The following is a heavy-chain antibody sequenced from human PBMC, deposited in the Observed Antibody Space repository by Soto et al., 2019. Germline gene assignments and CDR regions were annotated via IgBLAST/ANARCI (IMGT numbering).Heavy chain of an antibody. CDR3: ARVPYSRGFDP. D-gene: IGHD6-13*01. J-gene: IGHJ5*02. Sequence: PSETLSLTCAVYGGSFSGYYWSWIRQPPRKGLEWIGEINHSGSTNYNPSLKSRVTISVDTSKNQFSLKLSSVTAADTAVYYCARVPYSRGFDPWGQGTLVTVSS. CDR1: GGSFSGYY. CDR2: INHSGST. V-gene: IGHV4-34*01.